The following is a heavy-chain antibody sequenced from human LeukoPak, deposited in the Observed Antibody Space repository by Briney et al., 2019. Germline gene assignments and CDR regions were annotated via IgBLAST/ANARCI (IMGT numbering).Heavy chain of an antibody. CDR1: GFTFTSSA. V-gene: IGHV1-46*01. D-gene: IGHD4-17*01. Sequence: ASVKVSCKASGFTFTSSAVQWVRQARGQRLEWMGIINPSGGSTSYAQKFQGRVTMTRDTSTSTVYMELSRLRSEDTAVYYCARGGYGDRIDYWGQGTLVSVSS. CDR2: INPSGGST. CDR3: ARGGYGDRIDY. J-gene: IGHJ4*02.